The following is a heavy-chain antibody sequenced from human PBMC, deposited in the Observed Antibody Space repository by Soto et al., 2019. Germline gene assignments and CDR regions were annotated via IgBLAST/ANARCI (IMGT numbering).Heavy chain of an antibody. J-gene: IGHJ6*02. CDR3: ARQQLLPFYYALDV. CDR1: GRSIGSYY. CDR2: IYYRGST. Sequence: SETLSLTCTSSGRSIGSYYWSWIRQSPGKGLEYIGYIYYRGSTNYNSSLKSRVTMPVDTSRNQFSLKMNSVTAADTAVYYCARQQLLPFYYALDVWGQGTTVTVSS. V-gene: IGHV4-59*01. D-gene: IGHD1-26*01.